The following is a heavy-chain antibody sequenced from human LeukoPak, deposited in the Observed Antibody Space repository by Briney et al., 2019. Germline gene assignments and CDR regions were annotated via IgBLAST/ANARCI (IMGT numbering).Heavy chain of an antibody. V-gene: IGHV3-23*01. CDR1: GFTFSSYE. J-gene: IGHJ4*02. CDR2: ISGSGGST. CDR3: AKDQRPPLLETYYYDSSGYAGGYYFDY. Sequence: PGGSLRLSCAASGFTFSSYEMNWVRQAPGKGLEWVSYISGSGGSTYYADSVKGRFTISRDNSKNTLYLQMNSLRAEDTAVYYCAKDQRPPLLETYYYDSSGYAGGYYFDYWGQGTLVTVSS. D-gene: IGHD3-22*01.